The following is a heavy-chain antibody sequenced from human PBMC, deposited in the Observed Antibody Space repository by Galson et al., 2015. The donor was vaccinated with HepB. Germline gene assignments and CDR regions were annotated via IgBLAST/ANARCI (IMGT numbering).Heavy chain of an antibody. J-gene: IGHJ4*02. CDR1: GGSISSYY. D-gene: IGHD3-9*01. CDR2: IYTSGST. V-gene: IGHV4-4*07. CDR3: ALSYYDILTGYGSFQY. Sequence: ETLSLTCTVSGGSISSYYWSWIRQPAGKELEWIGRIYTSGSTNYNPSLKSRVTMSVDTSKNQFSLKLGSVTAAYTAVYYCALSYYDILTGYGSFQYWGQGTLVTVSS.